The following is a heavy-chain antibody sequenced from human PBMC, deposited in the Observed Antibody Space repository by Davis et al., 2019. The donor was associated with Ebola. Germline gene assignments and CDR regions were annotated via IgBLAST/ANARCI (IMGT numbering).Heavy chain of an antibody. V-gene: IGHV5-51*01. J-gene: IGHJ3*02. CDR3: ARKKGYYDSSAPLDAFDI. CDR2: IYPGDSDT. CDR1: GYSFTSYW. Sequence: GESLKISCKGSGYSFTSYWIGWVRQMPGKGLEWMGIIYPGDSDTRYSPSFQGQVTISADKSISTAYLQWSSLKASDTAMYYCARKKGYYDSSAPLDAFDIWGQGTMVTVSS. D-gene: IGHD3-22*01.